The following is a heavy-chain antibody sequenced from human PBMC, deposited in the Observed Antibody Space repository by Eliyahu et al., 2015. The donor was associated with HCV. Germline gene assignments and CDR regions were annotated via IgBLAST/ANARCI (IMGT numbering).Heavy chain of an antibody. CDR2: IKQDATEK. CDR1: GFPLGRWW. J-gene: IGHJ4*02. V-gene: IGHV3-7*01. Sequence: EVQLVXSGGGLVQPGGSLXLXCVASGFPLGRWWMTWVRQAPGKGLEWVASIKQDATEKYYVDSVRGRFFISRDNAKNSLYLQMTSLRAEDTAVYYCVREGLNCGGDCYYDYWGQGTLVTVSS. D-gene: IGHD2-21*02. CDR3: VREGLNCGGDCYYDY.